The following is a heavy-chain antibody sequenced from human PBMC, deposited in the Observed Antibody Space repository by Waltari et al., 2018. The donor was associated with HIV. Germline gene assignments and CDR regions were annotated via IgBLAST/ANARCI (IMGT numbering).Heavy chain of an antibody. Sequence: QVQLVKYGAELKQPGASVKISSKAAGYTFTGYYMHWVRQAPGQGIEWMGGINPDNEGTKYAQKFQGSVTMTRDTSISTAYMELRRLRSDDTAVYYCARDIGNGGSCYSYYFYYWGQGTLVTVYS. J-gene: IGHJ4*02. D-gene: IGHD2-15*01. CDR1: GYTFTGYY. CDR2: INPDNEGT. CDR3: ARDIGNGGSCYSYYFYY. V-gene: IGHV1-2*02.